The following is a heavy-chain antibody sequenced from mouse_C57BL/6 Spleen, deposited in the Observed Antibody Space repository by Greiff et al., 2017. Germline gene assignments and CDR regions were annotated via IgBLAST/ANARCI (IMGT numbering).Heavy chain of an antibody. CDR1: GYTFTEYT. J-gene: IGHJ4*01. CDR3: ARHASHYYGSSSYAMDY. CDR2: FYPGSGSI. V-gene: IGHV1-62-2*01. D-gene: IGHD1-1*01. Sequence: VQLQQSGAELVKPGASVKLSCKASGYTFTEYTIHWVKQRSGQGLEWIGWFYPGSGSIKYNEKFKDKATLTADKSSSTVYMELSRLTSEDAAVYFCARHASHYYGSSSYAMDYWGQGTSVTVSS.